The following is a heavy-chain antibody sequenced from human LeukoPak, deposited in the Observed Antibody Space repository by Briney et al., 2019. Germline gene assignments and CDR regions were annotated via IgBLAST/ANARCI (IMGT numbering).Heavy chain of an antibody. J-gene: IGHJ4*02. Sequence: GESLKISCRGSGYDFTPYWIAWVRQMPGKGLEWMGNIYPSNSDTRYSPSFQGHVTISADKSFNTAYLQWSSLTASDTALYYCARRIPDGHYVGFDYWGQGTLVTVSS. D-gene: IGHD3-3*01. V-gene: IGHV5-51*01. CDR3: ARRIPDGHYVGFDY. CDR1: GYDFTPYW. CDR2: IYPSNSDT.